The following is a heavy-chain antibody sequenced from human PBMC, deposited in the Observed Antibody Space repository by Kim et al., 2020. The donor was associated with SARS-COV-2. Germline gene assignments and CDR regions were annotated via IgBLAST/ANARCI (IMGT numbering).Heavy chain of an antibody. CDR2: ISASGGST. V-gene: IGHV3-23*01. J-gene: IGHJ4*02. CDR3: AKGVEYQLLPFDY. Sequence: GSLRLSCAVSGFTFSSYAMTWVRQAPGRGLEWVSGISASGGSTYYADSVKGRFTISRDSSKNTLYLQMNSLRAEDTAVYYCAKGVEYQLLPFDYWGQGTLVTVSS. CDR1: GFTFSSYA. D-gene: IGHD2-2*01.